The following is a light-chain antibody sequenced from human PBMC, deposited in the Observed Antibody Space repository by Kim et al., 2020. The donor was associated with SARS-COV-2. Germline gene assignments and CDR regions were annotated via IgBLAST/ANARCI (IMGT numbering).Light chain of an antibody. CDR2: DNN. J-gene: IGLJ3*02. CDR3: GTWDSSLSAWV. CDR1: SSNIGNNF. V-gene: IGLV1-51*01. Sequence: QSVLTQPPSVSAAPGQKVTISCSGTSSNIGNNFVSWYQQFPGTAPKLLIYDNNRRPLGIPDRFSGSKSGTSATLGITGLQTGDEADFYCGTWDSSLSAWVFGGGTKLTVL.